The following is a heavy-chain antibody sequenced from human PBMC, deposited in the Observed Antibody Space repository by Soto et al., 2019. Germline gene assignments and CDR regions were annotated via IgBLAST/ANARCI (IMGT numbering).Heavy chain of an antibody. V-gene: IGHV3-43*01. CDR3: VKETYYYDVSSYYPLGS. CDR2: ISRDGTNT. CDR1: GFTFDDYN. Sequence: GGSLRLSCAASGFTFDDYNMHWVRQAPGKGLEWVSLISRDGTNTNYAESVRGRFTISRDNSKNSLYLQMNSLRTEDTALYYCVKETYYYDVSSYYPLGSWGQGTLVTVSS. J-gene: IGHJ5*02. D-gene: IGHD3-22*01.